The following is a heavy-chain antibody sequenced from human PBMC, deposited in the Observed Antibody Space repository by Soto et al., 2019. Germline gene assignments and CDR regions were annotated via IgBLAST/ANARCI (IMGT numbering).Heavy chain of an antibody. D-gene: IGHD6-6*01. J-gene: IGHJ4*02. Sequence: QVQLVQPGAEVKKPGASVKFSCKASGYIFTNFYIHWVRQAPGQGLEWIGIINPNGGSTNYAQSFQGRVTMTRDTSPSTVYMDLSSLRSEDTAVYYCTRGLAAGDYWGQGTLITVSS. CDR2: INPNGGST. CDR1: GYIFTNFY. V-gene: IGHV1-46*03. CDR3: TRGLAAGDY.